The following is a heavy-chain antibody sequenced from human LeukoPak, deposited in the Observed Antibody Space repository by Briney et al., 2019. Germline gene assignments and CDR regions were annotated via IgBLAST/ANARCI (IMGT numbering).Heavy chain of an antibody. CDR3: ATILPALGSEGFDY. J-gene: IGHJ4*02. D-gene: IGHD2-2*01. V-gene: IGHV1-24*01. CDR2: FDPEDGET. Sequence: ASVKVTYKVSGYTLTELSMHWVRQTPGKGLEWMGGFDPEDGETIYAQKFQGRVTMTEDTSTDTAYMELSSLRSEDTAVYYCATILPALGSEGFDYWGQGTLVTVSS. CDR1: GYTLTELS.